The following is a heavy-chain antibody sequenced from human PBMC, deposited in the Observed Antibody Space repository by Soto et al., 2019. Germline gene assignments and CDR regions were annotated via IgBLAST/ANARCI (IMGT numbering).Heavy chain of an antibody. D-gene: IGHD1-1*01. V-gene: IGHV4-4*07. CDR1: GASISGFC. CDR2: IYDHGTT. Sequence: SETLSLTCTVSGASISGFCWSWIRKSAGKGLEWIGRIYDHGTTDYNPSLTSRVMMSVDTSQKQFALKLRSVPAAETAVYYCVRDGTKTLRDWFDPWGQGIPVTVPS. J-gene: IGHJ5*02. CDR3: VRDGTKTLRDWFDP.